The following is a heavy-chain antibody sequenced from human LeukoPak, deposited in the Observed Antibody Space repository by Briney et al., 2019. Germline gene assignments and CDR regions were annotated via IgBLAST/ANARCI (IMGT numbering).Heavy chain of an antibody. J-gene: IGHJ4*02. CDR3: ARDSDSSSWHFDY. D-gene: IGHD6-13*01. CDR2: IYYSGST. Sequence: SETLSLTCAVSGGSISSYYWSWIRQPPGKGLEWIGYIYYSGSTNCNPSLKSRVTISVDTSKNQFSLKLSSVTAADTAVYYCARDSDSSSWHFDYWGQGTLVTVSS. V-gene: IGHV4-59*01. CDR1: GGSISSYY.